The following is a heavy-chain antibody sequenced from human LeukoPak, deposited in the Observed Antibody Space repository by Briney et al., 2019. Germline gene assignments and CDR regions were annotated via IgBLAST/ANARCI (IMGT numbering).Heavy chain of an antibody. V-gene: IGHV3-21*01. Sequence: GGSLRLSCAASGFTFSSYSTNWVRQAPGKGLEWVSSISSSSSYIYYADSVKGRFTISRDNAKNSLYLQMNGLRAEDTAVYYCARDEMTTIDYWGQGTLVTVSS. J-gene: IGHJ4*02. D-gene: IGHD5-24*01. CDR2: ISSSSSYI. CDR1: GFTFSSYS. CDR3: ARDEMTTIDY.